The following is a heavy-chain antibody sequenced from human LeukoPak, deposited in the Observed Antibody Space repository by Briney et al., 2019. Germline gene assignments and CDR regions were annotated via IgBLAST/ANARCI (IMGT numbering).Heavy chain of an antibody. CDR2: ISGSGGST. CDR1: GFTFSSYA. CDR3: AKVYDRVAVAVGFIDP. Sequence: GGSLRLSCAASGFTFSSYAMSWVRRAPGKGLEWVSAISGSGGSTYYADSVKGRFTISRDNSKNTLYLQMNSLRAEDTAVYYCAKVYDRVAVAVGFIDPWGQGTLVTVSS. J-gene: IGHJ5*02. V-gene: IGHV3-23*01. D-gene: IGHD6-19*01.